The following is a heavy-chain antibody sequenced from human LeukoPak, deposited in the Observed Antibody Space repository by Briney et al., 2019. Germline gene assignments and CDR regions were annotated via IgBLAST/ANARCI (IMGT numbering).Heavy chain of an antibody. D-gene: IGHD6-13*01. CDR2: IYYSGST. CDR3: AREAAAGTFDY. J-gene: IGHJ4*02. CDR1: GGSISSGDYY. Sequence: SQTLSLTCTVSGGSISSGDYYWSWIRQPPGTGLQWIGYIYYSGSTYYNPSLKSRVTISVDTSKNQFSLKLSSVTAADTAVYYCAREAAAGTFDYWGQGTLVTVSS. V-gene: IGHV4-30-4*08.